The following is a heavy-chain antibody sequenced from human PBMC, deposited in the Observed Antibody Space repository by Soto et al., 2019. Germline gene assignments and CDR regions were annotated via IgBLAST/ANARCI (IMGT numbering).Heavy chain of an antibody. CDR3: TRDARRSGSCYYYYGMDV. Sequence: GGSLRLSCTASGFTFGDYAMSWLRQAPGKGLEWVGFIRSKAYGGTTEYAASVKGRFTISRDDSKSIAYMQMNSLKTEDTARYYCTRDARRSGSCYYYYGMDVWGQGTTVTVSS. CDR2: IRSKAYGGTT. D-gene: IGHD1-26*01. J-gene: IGHJ6*02. CDR1: GFTFGDYA. V-gene: IGHV3-49*03.